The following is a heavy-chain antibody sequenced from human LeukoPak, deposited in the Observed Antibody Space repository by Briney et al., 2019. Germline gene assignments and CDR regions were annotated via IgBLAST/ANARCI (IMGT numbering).Heavy chain of an antibody. D-gene: IGHD6-13*01. J-gene: IGHJ4*02. CDR2: INPTGGST. Sequence: GGSLRLSCAASGFTFSSYAMSWVRPAPGKGLGWVSAINPTGGSTYYADSVKGRFTISRDNSKNTLYLQMNSLRAEDTAVYFCASAGSHSYFDSWGPGTLVTVSS. V-gene: IGHV3-23*01. CDR1: GFTFSSYA. CDR3: ASAGSHSYFDS.